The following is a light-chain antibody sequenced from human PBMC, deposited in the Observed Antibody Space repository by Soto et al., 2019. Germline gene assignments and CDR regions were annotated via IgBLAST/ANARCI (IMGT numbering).Light chain of an antibody. V-gene: IGKV3-15*01. CDR3: QQYNNWPRT. Sequence: IVMTQSPATLSVSPGERATLSCRASQSVNNNLAWYQQKPGQAPRLLIFGASTRATGIPTRFSGSGSGTDFTLTISSLQSEDFAVYYRQQYNNWPRTFGQGTKLDIK. CDR1: QSVNNN. CDR2: GAS. J-gene: IGKJ2*01.